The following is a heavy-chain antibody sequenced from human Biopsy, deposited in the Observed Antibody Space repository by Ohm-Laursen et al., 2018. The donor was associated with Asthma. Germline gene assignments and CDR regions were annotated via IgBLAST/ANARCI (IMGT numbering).Heavy chain of an antibody. D-gene: IGHD3-3*02. Sequence: SLRLSCAATGYTFSRYSIHWVRQIPGKGLEWVASISTASSFIYYADSLKGRFTISRDNAKNSLYLQMNSLRAEGTAVYYCARTFHFWSPYHAEHYQLWGQGTLVTVSS. CDR3: ARTFHFWSPYHAEHYQL. J-gene: IGHJ1*01. CDR1: GYTFSRYS. V-gene: IGHV3-21*04. CDR2: ISTASSFI.